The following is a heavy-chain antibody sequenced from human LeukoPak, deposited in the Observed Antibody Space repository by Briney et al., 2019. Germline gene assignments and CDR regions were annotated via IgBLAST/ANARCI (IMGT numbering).Heavy chain of an antibody. J-gene: IGHJ4*02. CDR1: GGSISSGSYY. D-gene: IGHD5-18*01. V-gene: IGHV4-61*02. CDR2: IYTSGST. CDR3: ARLSDTSFDY. Sequence: SQTLSLTCTVSGGSISSGSYYWSWIRQPAGKGLEWIGRIYTSGSTNYNPSLKSRVTISVDTSKNQFSLKLSSVTAADTAVYYCARLSDTSFDYWGQGTLVTVSS.